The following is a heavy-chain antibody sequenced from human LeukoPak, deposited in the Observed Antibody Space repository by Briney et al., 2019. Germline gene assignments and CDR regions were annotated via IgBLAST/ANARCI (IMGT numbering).Heavy chain of an antibody. D-gene: IGHD3-16*01. J-gene: IGHJ4*02. CDR2: ISGSGYST. Sequence: GGPLRLSCVASGFTFNNYAMTWVRQAPGKALEWVSAISGSGYSTYYADSVKGRFTISRDNSKNTLYLQMNSLRAEDTALYFCAQWGRYLDYWGQGTLVTVSS. CDR3: AQWGRYLDY. V-gene: IGHV3-23*01. CDR1: GFTFNNYA.